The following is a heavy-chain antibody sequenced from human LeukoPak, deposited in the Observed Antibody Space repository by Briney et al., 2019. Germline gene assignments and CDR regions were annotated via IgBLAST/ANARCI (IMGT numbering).Heavy chain of an antibody. CDR2: IYPGDSDT. CDR3: ARLDSSSWHPADP. J-gene: IGHJ5*02. Sequence: PGDSLKISCKGSGYSFTSYWIGWVGQMPGKGLEWMGIIYPGDSDTRYSPSFQGQVTISADKSISTAYLQWSSLKASDTAMYYCARLDSSSWHPADPWGQGTLVTVSS. V-gene: IGHV5-51*01. CDR1: GYSFTSYW. D-gene: IGHD6-13*01.